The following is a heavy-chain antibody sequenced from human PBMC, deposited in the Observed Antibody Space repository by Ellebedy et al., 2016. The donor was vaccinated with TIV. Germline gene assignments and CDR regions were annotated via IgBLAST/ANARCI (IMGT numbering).Heavy chain of an antibody. J-gene: IGHJ3*02. CDR2: ISGSSLTK. Sequence: GGSLRLSCAASGFTFSPYSMNRVRQAPGKGLEWVSYISGSSLTKFYADSVKGRFTISRDNAESSLYLQMNSLTVEDTAVYYCARDMAWGNERMNDAFDIWGQGTMVTVSP. CDR3: ARDMAWGNERMNDAFDI. V-gene: IGHV3-48*04. CDR1: GFTFSPYS. D-gene: IGHD7-27*01.